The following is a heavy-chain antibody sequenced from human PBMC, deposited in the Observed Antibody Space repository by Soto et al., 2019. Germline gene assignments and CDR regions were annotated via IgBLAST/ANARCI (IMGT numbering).Heavy chain of an antibody. Sequence: QIQLVESGGDVVQPGKSLRLSCAASGFNFGFFGMHWVRQAPGKGLEWVAFISGDGINTQYADSVRGRFTLSRDYSRKTMYLQMDSLRDEDTALYYCARGNLSFDFASGGLGTLVTVSS. V-gene: IGHV3-30*03. CDR2: ISGDGINT. CDR1: GFNFGFFG. J-gene: IGHJ4*02. CDR3: ARGNLSFDFAS. D-gene: IGHD1-26*01.